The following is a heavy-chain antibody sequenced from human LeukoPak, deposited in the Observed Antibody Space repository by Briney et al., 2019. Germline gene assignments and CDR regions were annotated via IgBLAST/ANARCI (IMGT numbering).Heavy chain of an antibody. CDR2: IYSGGIT. CDR3: ARGYCSGGSCYGALNY. Sequence: PGGALRLSCAASGSTVSSNYMSWVRQAPGKGLEWVSVIYSGGITYYADSVKGRFTISRDNSKNTLYLQMNSLRGEDTAVYYCARGYCSGGSCYGALNYWGQGTLVTVSS. V-gene: IGHV3-53*01. CDR1: GSTVSSNY. D-gene: IGHD2-15*01. J-gene: IGHJ4*02.